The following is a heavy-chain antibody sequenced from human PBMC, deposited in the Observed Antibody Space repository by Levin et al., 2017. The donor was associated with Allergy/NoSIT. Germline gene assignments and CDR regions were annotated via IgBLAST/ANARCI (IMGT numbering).Heavy chain of an antibody. CDR2: ISGGGGST. Sequence: GGSLRLSCAASGFTFSNYAMTWVRQAPGKGLEWVSAISGGGGSTYYADSVKGRFTISRDNSKNTLYLQVNSLRAEDTAVYYCAKGVDRYSSSCPEYWGQGTLVTVSS. J-gene: IGHJ4*02. V-gene: IGHV3-23*01. D-gene: IGHD6-13*01. CDR3: AKGVDRYSSSCPEY. CDR1: GFTFSNYA.